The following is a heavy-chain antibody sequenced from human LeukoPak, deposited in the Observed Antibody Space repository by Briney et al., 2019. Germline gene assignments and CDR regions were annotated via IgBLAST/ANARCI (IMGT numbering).Heavy chain of an antibody. D-gene: IGHD2-2*01. V-gene: IGHV1-69*13. CDR1: GGTFSSYA. Sequence: SVKVSCKASGGTFSSYAISWVRQAPGQGLEWMGGIIPIFGTANYAQKFQGRVTITADESTSTAYMELSSLRSEDTAMYYCARCRPYIVVVPAATTYYYYGMDVWGQGTTVTVSS. J-gene: IGHJ6*02. CDR2: IIPIFGTA. CDR3: ARCRPYIVVVPAATTYYYYGMDV.